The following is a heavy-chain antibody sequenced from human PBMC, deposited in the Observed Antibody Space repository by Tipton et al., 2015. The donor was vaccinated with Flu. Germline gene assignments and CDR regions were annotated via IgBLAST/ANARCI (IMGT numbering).Heavy chain of an antibody. Sequence: SLRLSCAASGFTFSDYYMSWIRQAPGKGLEWGSYISSSGSTIYYADSVKGRFTISRDNAKNSLYLQMNSLRAEDTAVYYCEREGSGTEGYFDNWGQGTLVTVSS. CDR1: GFTFSDYY. D-gene: IGHD3-10*01. J-gene: IGHJ4*02. V-gene: IGHV3-11*01. CDR3: EREGSGTEGYFDN. CDR2: ISSSGSTI.